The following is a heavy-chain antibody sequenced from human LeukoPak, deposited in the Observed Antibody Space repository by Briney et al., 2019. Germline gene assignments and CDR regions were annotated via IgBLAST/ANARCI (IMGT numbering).Heavy chain of an antibody. CDR3: ATGFPNLPGIAVAGSGYGMDV. J-gene: IGHJ6*02. CDR1: GYTLTELS. V-gene: IGHV1-24*01. D-gene: IGHD6-19*01. Sequence: GASVKVSCKVSGYTLTELSMHWVRQAPGKGLEWMGGFDPEDGETIYAQKFQGRVTMTEDTSTDTAYMELSSLRSEDTAVYYCATGFPNLPGIAVAGSGYGMDVWGQGTTVTVSS. CDR2: FDPEDGET.